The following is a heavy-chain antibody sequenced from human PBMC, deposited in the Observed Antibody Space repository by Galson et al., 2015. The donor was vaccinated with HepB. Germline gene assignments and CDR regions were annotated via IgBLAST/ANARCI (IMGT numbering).Heavy chain of an antibody. V-gene: IGHV1-69*04. CDR2: IIPILGVA. CDR1: GGTLSSYA. J-gene: IGHJ3*02. D-gene: IGHD3-22*01. Sequence: SVKVSCKASGGTLSSYAISWVRQAPGRGLEWMGRIIPILGVASYAQMFEDRVTITADKSSTTAFMDLSTLTSEDTAMYYCARDNRNYYDDSGRNAFDIWGQGTMVTVSS. CDR3: ARDNRNYYDDSGRNAFDI.